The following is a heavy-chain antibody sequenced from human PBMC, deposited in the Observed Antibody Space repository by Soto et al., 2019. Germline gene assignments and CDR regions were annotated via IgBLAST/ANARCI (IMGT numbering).Heavy chain of an antibody. J-gene: IGHJ4*02. CDR3: ARIGWGGDS. CDR2: IPNNGSP. Sequence: QVQLQESGPGRVKPSENLSLTCSVSGGSVRTGSYHWSWIRQPPGKGLEWIGFIPNNGSPDYNPSLKSLVVVSIDRSKNQFSLKVNSVTAADTAVYFCARIGWGGDSWGQGTLVTVSS. V-gene: IGHV4-61*01. CDR1: GGSVRTGSYH. D-gene: IGHD7-27*01.